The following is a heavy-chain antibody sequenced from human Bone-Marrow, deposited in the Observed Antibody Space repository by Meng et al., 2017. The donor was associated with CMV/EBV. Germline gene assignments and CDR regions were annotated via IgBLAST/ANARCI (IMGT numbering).Heavy chain of an antibody. D-gene: IGHD5-24*01. CDR2: IIPILGIA. J-gene: IGHJ5*02. CDR3: ARDLEMATIMGGTYNWFDP. V-gene: IGHV1-69*10. Sequence: SVKVSCKASGGTFSSYAISWVRQAPGQGLEWMGGIIPILGIANYAQKFQGRVTITADKSTSTAYMELSSLRSEDTAVYYCARDLEMATIMGGTYNWFDPWGQGTLVTVSS. CDR1: GGTFSSYA.